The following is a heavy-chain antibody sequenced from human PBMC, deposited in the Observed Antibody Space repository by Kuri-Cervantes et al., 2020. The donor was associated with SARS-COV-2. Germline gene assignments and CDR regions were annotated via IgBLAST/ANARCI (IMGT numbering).Heavy chain of an antibody. CDR3: ARDKGGYSSGSFDH. CDR1: GGTFSSYA. D-gene: IGHD6-19*01. J-gene: IGHJ4*02. V-gene: IGHV1-69*04. Sequence: SVKVSCKASGGTFSSYAIGWVRQASGQGLEWMERIIPILGTANYAQKFQGRVTITADKSTSTAYMELSSLRSEDTAVYYCARDKGGYSSGSFDHWGQGTLVTVSS. CDR2: IIPILGTA.